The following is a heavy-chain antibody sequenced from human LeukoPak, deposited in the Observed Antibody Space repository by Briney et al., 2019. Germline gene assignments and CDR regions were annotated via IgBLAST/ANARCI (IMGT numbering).Heavy chain of an antibody. CDR3: AKDREWEPYFDY. CDR1: GFTFSSYG. J-gene: IGHJ4*02. D-gene: IGHD1-26*01. CDR2: ISGSGGST. Sequence: PGGSLRLSCAASGFTFSSYGMSWVRQAPGKGLEWVSAISGSGGSTYYADSVKGRFTISRDNSKNTLYLQMNSLRAEDTAVYYCAKDREWEPYFDYWGQGTLVTVSS. V-gene: IGHV3-23*01.